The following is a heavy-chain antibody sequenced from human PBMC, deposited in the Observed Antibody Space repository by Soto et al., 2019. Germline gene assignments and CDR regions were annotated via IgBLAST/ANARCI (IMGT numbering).Heavy chain of an antibody. CDR3: ARAPSYDYIWGSYRSIVDY. CDR1: GGTFSSYT. J-gene: IGHJ4*02. V-gene: IGHV1-69*02. Sequence: GASVKVSCKASGGTFSSYTISWVRQAPGQGLEWMGRIIPILGIANYAQKFQGRVTITADKSTSTAYMELRSLRSDDTAVYYCARAPSYDYIWGSYRSIVDYWGQGTLVTVSS. CDR2: IIPILGIA. D-gene: IGHD3-16*02.